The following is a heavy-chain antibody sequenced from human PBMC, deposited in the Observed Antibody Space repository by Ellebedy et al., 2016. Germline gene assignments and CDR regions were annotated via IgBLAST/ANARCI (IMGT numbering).Heavy chain of an antibody. V-gene: IGHV3-23*01. Sequence: GGSLRLXXAASVFTFSSFSMSWVRQAPGKGLEWVSYISGGGGITYYADSVKGRFTISRDNSKNMLYLQMNSLRAEDTAIYYCAMDSSGFREGAFDIWGQGTMVTVSS. D-gene: IGHD3-22*01. CDR3: AMDSSGFREGAFDI. CDR1: VFTFSSFS. J-gene: IGHJ3*02. CDR2: ISGGGGIT.